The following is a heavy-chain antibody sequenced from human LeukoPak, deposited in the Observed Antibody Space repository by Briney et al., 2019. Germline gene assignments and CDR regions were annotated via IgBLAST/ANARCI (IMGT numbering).Heavy chain of an antibody. J-gene: IGHJ6*02. CDR2: IYSGGST. D-gene: IGHD3-10*01. CDR3: ARDRSMVRGAFYGMDV. V-gene: IGHV3-66*01. Sequence: PGGSLRLSCAASGFTVSSNYMSWVRQAPGKGLEWVSVIYSGGSTYYADSVKGRFTIFRDNSKNTLYLQMNSLRAEDTAVYYCARDRSMVRGAFYGMDVWGQGTTVTVSS. CDR1: GFTVSSNY.